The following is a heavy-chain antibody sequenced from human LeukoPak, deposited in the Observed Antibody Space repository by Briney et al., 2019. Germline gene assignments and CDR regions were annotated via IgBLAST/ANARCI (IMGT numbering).Heavy chain of an antibody. D-gene: IGHD2-8*02. J-gene: IGHJ4*02. Sequence: PGGSLRLSCVGSEHIVSTSYMSWVRQAPGKGLEWVSVIYPGGTTYYADSVKGRFTTSRDNSKVYLQMNSLRVEDTAVYYCATTPRVVYFDYWGQGTLVTVSS. CDR2: IYPGGTT. CDR1: EHIVSTSY. CDR3: ATTPRVVYFDY. V-gene: IGHV3-66*01.